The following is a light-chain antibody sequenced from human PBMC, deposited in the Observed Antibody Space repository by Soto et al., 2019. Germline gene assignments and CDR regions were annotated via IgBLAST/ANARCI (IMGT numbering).Light chain of an antibody. V-gene: IGLV2-14*01. CDR1: INAIGAYTS. CDR3: SSYTTSSTFV. CDR2: HVT. Sequence: SVVGQPAPVSWAPGESITIFCTGNINAIGAYTSVPWYQQHPGKAPILMIYHVTDRPSGVSNRFSASKSGNTASLTISGLQAEDEADYYCSSYTTSSTFVFGTGTKVTVL. J-gene: IGLJ1*01.